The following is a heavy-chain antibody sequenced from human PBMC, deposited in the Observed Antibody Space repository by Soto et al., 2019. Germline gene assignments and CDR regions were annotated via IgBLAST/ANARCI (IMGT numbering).Heavy chain of an antibody. CDR1: GYTFTSYG. V-gene: IGHV1-18*04. Sequence: QIQLLQSGAEVKKPGASVKVSCKASGYTFTSYGISWVRQAPGQGLDWMGWISAYNGNTNDSQKLQGRVTMTTDTCTCTAYMELRIVRSDDTSVYYCKRDPSMVREVIEYYYYVMDVWGQGTMVT. D-gene: IGHD3-10*01. J-gene: IGHJ6*02. CDR2: ISAYNGNT. CDR3: KRDPSMVREVIEYYYYVMDV.